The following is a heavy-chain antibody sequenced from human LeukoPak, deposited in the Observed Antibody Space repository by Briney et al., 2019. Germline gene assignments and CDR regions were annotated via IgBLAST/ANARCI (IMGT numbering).Heavy chain of an antibody. CDR1: GFTFNTYG. CDR2: MRSDGNDV. V-gene: IGHV3-30*02. D-gene: IGHD1-26*01. Sequence: PGGSLRLSCAASGFTFNTYGMHWVRQAPGKGLEWVAFMRSDGNDVHYADSMEGRFIISRDNSKNTLHLQMISLRTEDTAVYYCAKDLGLQVGASPFDYWGQGTLVTVSS. J-gene: IGHJ4*02. CDR3: AKDLGLQVGASPFDY.